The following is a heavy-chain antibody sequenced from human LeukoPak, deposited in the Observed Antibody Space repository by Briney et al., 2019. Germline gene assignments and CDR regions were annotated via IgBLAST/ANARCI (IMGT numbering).Heavy chain of an antibody. CDR1: GFTFDDYA. Sequence: PGGSLRLSCAASGFTFDDYAMHWVRQAPGKGLEWVSGISWNSGSIGYADSVKGRFTISRDNAKNSLYLQMNSLRAEDTALYYCAKDLVAVAGPLDYWGQGTLVTVSS. J-gene: IGHJ4*02. CDR2: ISWNSGSI. V-gene: IGHV3-9*01. D-gene: IGHD6-19*01. CDR3: AKDLVAVAGPLDY.